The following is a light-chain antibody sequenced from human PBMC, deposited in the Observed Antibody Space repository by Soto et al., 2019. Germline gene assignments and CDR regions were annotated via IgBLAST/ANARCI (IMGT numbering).Light chain of an antibody. CDR2: DVS. CDR3: NSYTTSTTWVWV. J-gene: IGLJ3*02. Sequence: SVLTQPPSVSGSPGQSVTISCTGTSSDVGRYSYVSWYQQHPGKAPKLMIYDVSERPSGVPDRFSGSKSGNTASLTISGLQAEDEADYYCNSYTTSTTWVWVFGGGTKVTVL. CDR1: SSDVGRYSY. V-gene: IGLV2-11*01.